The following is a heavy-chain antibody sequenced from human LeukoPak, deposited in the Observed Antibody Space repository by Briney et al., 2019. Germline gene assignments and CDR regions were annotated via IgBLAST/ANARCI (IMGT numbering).Heavy chain of an antibody. V-gene: IGHV3-53*04. J-gene: IGHJ4*02. CDR2: IYSGGST. D-gene: IGHD3-10*01. CDR1: GFTFSDYY. CDR3: ARWEYGSGSSAY. Sequence: GGSLRLSCAASGFTFSDYYMSWVRQAPGKGLEWVSVIYSGGSTYYADSVKGRFTISRHNSKNTLYLQMNSLRAEDTAVYYCARWEYGSGSSAYWGQGTLVTVSS.